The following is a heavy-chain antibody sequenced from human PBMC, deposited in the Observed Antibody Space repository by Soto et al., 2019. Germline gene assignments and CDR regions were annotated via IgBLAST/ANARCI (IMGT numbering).Heavy chain of an antibody. D-gene: IGHD1-7*01. V-gene: IGHV3-21*01. CDR2: ISSSGSFM. Sequence: PRGSLRLSCSASGFSFSSDSMAWFRQAPGKGLEWVSSISSSGSFMNYADSVKGRFTISRDNARNSLYLQMSGLKDEDTAVYYCARDPPTGTTLDWVDSWGQGTLVTVSS. CDR3: ARDPPTGTTLDWVDS. J-gene: IGHJ5*01. CDR1: GFSFSSDS.